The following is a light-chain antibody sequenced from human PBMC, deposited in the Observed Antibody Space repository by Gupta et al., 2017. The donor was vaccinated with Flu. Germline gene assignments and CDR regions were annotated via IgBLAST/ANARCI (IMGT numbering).Light chain of an antibody. CDR3: SSYTGSTTI. CDR2: DVT. CDR1: SSDVGDYDY. V-gene: IGLV2-14*03. J-gene: IGLJ2*01. Sequence: QAALTHPASFAASPRQSITISCTATSSDVGDYDYVSWYQQHPGKAPKLMIYDVTYRPSGVSNRFSGSKSDNTASLTISGLQPEDEADYFCSSYTGSTTIFGGGTKLTVI.